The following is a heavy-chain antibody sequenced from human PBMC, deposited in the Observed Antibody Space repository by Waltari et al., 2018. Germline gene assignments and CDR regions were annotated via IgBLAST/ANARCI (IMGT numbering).Heavy chain of an antibody. CDR1: GFTFKNYW. CDR2: INQEGRDK. Sequence: EVHLVQSGGGLIQPGGSLRLSCGVSGFTFKNYWMTWVRQAPGKGLEVVANINQEGRDKNYVDSVEGRFTISRDNAQNSVYLQMNSLRAEDTAVYYCARDVPNGYFDYWGSGTLVTVSS. J-gene: IGHJ4*02. V-gene: IGHV3-7*01. D-gene: IGHD1-1*01. CDR3: ARDVPNGYFDY.